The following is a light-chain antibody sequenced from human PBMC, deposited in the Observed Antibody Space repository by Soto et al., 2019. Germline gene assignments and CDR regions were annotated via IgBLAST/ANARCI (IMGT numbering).Light chain of an antibody. CDR2: EVS. Sequence: QSALTQPASVSGSPGQSITISCTGTSSDVGGYNYVSWYQQHPGKAPKLMIYEVSNRPSGVSNRFSGSKSGNTASLTISGLQTDDEADYYCSSYTSSNTLVVFGGGTKLTVL. CDR3: SSYTSSNTLVV. CDR1: SSDVGGYNY. V-gene: IGLV2-14*01. J-gene: IGLJ2*01.